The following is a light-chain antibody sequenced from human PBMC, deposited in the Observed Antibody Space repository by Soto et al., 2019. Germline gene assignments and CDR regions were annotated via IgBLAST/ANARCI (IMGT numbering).Light chain of an antibody. Sequence: QSVLTQPASVSGSPGQSITISCTGTCSDVGAYDFVSWYQQHPDKAPKLMIYEVSNRPSGVSNRFSGSKSVNTATLTISGLQAEDEADYYCSSYTSSSTRVFGTGTKLTVL. V-gene: IGLV2-14*03. CDR1: CSDVGAYDF. CDR2: EVS. J-gene: IGLJ1*01. CDR3: SSYTSSSTRV.